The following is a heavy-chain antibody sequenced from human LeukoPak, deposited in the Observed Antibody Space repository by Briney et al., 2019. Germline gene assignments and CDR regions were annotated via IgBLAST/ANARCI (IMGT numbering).Heavy chain of an antibody. Sequence: PAETLSLTCTVSGGSISPYYWSWIRQSPGKGLEWIGYIYYRGSTDYNPSLKSRVTISVDTSKNQFSLKLSSVTAADTAVYYCARDRHWTNDWVFDYWGQGTLVTVSS. CDR2: IYYRGST. J-gene: IGHJ4*02. CDR3: ARDRHWTNDWVFDY. D-gene: IGHD1/OR15-1a*01. CDR1: GGSISPYY. V-gene: IGHV4-59*01.